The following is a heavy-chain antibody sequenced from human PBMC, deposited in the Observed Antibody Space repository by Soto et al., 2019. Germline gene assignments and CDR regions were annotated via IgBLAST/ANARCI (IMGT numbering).Heavy chain of an antibody. D-gene: IGHD6-13*01. Sequence: QVQLVESGGGVVQPGRSLRLSCAASGFTFSTYGMHWVRQAPGKGLEWVAVISYDGTNKYYADSVKGRFTSSRDNSKNTMYLQMNSLIAEDMAVYYCAKERYSSRSPDFDYWGQGTLVTVSS. CDR3: AKERYSSRSPDFDY. V-gene: IGHV3-30*18. J-gene: IGHJ4*02. CDR2: ISYDGTNK. CDR1: GFTFSTYG.